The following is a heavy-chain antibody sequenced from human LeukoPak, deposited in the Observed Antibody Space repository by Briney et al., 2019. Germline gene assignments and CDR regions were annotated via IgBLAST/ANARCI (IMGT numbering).Heavy chain of an antibody. Sequence: GGSLRLSCAASGFTYSDYYMSWIRQAPGKGLEWVSYISSSSSYTNYADSVKGRFTISRDNAKNSLYLQMNSLRAEDTAVYYCARHDLMITVGGVTPLDAFDIWGQGTMVTVSS. V-gene: IGHV3-11*06. J-gene: IGHJ3*02. CDR3: ARHDLMITVGGVTPLDAFDI. CDR2: ISSSSSYT. CDR1: GFTYSDYY. D-gene: IGHD3-16*01.